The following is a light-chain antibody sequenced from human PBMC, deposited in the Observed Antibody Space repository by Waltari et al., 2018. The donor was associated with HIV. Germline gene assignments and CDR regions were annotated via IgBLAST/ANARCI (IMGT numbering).Light chain of an antibody. Sequence: QSVLTQPPSVSGAPGPRVTISCTGSSSNIGPIHDVPWYQQVPGTAPKLLIYGNSNRPSGVPDRFSGSKSGTSASLAIAGLQAEDEADYYCQSYDTSLSGVVFGGGTKLTVL. CDR2: GNS. CDR3: QSYDTSLSGVV. V-gene: IGLV1-40*01. J-gene: IGLJ2*01. CDR1: SSNIGPIHD.